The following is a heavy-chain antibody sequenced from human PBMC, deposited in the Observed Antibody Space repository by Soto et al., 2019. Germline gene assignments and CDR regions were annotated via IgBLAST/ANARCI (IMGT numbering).Heavy chain of an antibody. J-gene: IGHJ4*02. CDR3: AASSSVAAAGYFKF. V-gene: IGHV1-69*01. D-gene: IGHD6-13*01. CDR1: GDLFNNYA. Sequence: QVQLVQSGAEVKEPGSSVKVSCKAPGDLFNNYAFNWVRQAPGQGRAWMGRIYPLFSTTNYAQTFQGRVTIGADELTTSGYLEVSNLESEDTAMYYGAASSSVAAAGYFKFWGQGTLVPVSP. CDR2: IYPLFSTT.